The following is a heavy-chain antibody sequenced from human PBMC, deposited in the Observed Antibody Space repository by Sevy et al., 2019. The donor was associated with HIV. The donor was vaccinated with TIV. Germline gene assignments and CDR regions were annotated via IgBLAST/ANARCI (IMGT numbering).Heavy chain of an antibody. CDR2: ISYDGSNK. J-gene: IGHJ5*02. V-gene: IGHV3-30-3*01. CDR1: GFTFSSYA. Sequence: GGSLRLSCAASGFTFSSYAMHWVRQAPGKGLEWVAVISYDGSNKYYAESVKGRFTISRDNSKNTLYLQMNSLRAEDTAVYYCARGTYRSMKGGWFDPWGQGTLVTVSS. D-gene: IGHD3-16*02. CDR3: ARGTYRSMKGGWFDP.